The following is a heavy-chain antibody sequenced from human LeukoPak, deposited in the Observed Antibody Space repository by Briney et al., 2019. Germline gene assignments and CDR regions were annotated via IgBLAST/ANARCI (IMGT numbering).Heavy chain of an antibody. CDR2: IYHSGST. J-gene: IGHJ6*03. V-gene: IGHV4-38-2*02. CDR1: GYSISSGYY. CDR3: ARRGYNWNGLNSYYYYMDV. Sequence: PSETLSLTCTVSGYSISSGYYWGWIRQPPGKGLEWIGRIYHSGSTYYNPSLKSRVTISVDTSKNQFSLKLSSVTAADTAVYYCARRGYNWNGLNSYYYYMDVWGKGTTVTVSS. D-gene: IGHD1-20*01.